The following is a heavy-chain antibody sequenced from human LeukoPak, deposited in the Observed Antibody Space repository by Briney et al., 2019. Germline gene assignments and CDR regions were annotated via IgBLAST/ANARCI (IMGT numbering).Heavy chain of an antibody. CDR1: GDSISSYY. D-gene: IGHD1-26*01. CDR3: ARGGVRFDT. J-gene: IGHJ5*02. CDR2: IYYTGSI. Sequence: SETLSLTCTVSGDSISSYYWSWIRQSPGKGLEWIEYIYYTGSIKYNPSLKSRVTISVDTSKNQFSLKLSSVNAADTAVYYCARGGVRFDTWGQGTLVTVSS. V-gene: IGHV4-59*01.